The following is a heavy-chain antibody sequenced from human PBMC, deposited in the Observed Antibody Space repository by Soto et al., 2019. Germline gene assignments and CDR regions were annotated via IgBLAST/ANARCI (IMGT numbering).Heavy chain of an antibody. D-gene: IGHD6-19*01. Sequence: QVQLQESGPGLVKPSQTLSLICNVSGDSISSGAYYWSWVRQFPGNGLGWIGYIYYTGGTYYTPSPKSSLFISVETFKNQFSLNLNSVTAADTGVYYCSNSRKGGWTCDHWGQGTLVTVSS. V-gene: IGHV4-31*01. J-gene: IGHJ4*02. CDR2: IYYTGGT. CDR3: SNSRKGGWTCDH. CDR1: GDSISSGAYY.